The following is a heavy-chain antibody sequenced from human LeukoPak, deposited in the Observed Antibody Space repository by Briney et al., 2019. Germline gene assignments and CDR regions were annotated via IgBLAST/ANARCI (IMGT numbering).Heavy chain of an antibody. Sequence: GGSLRLSCAASGLSFDTYAMHWVRQAPGQGLEWVALIWHDGSHKFYSNSVRGQFTISRDNSKNTVYLQMNILSPDDTAVYYCAREIFGPGSYPVFWGQEPLVTVSS. CDR1: GLSFDTYA. CDR3: AREIFGPGSYPVF. D-gene: IGHD3-10*01. CDR2: IWHDGSHK. V-gene: IGHV3-33*01. J-gene: IGHJ4*02.